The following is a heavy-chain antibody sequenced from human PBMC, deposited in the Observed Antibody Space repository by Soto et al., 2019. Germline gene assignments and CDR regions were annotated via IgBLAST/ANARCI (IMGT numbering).Heavy chain of an antibody. V-gene: IGHV4-4*07. CDR1: SGSVSTYY. CDR2: IFINGNT. CDR3: ARSGGSYNFDS. D-gene: IGHD1-26*01. Sequence: SETLSLTCTVSSGSVSTYYWSWIRQPAGKGLEWIGRIFINGNTNYNPSLRSRVTMSVDTSKGQFSLNLTSVTAADTAVYLCARSGGSYNFDSWGKGIRVTVPS. J-gene: IGHJ4*02.